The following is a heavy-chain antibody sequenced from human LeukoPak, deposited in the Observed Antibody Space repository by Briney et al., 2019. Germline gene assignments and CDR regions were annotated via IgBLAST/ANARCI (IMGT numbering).Heavy chain of an antibody. CDR1: GFTFSGYW. V-gene: IGHV3-74*01. D-gene: IGHD5-18*01. J-gene: IGHJ4*02. CDR3: ARVHPLWLALDY. Sequence: GGSLRLSCAGSGFTFSGYWMHWVRQAPGKGLVWVSRINTDGSSTSYADSVKGRFTISRDNAKNSLYLQMNSLRAEDTAVYYCARVHPLWLALDYWGQGTLVTVSS. CDR2: INTDGSST.